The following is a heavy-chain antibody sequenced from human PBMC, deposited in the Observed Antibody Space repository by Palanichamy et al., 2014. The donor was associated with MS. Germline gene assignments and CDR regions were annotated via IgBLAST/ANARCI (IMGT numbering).Heavy chain of an antibody. V-gene: IGHV3-49*02. CDR2: RSKAYGGTT. CDR3: TRWQHLVRGYDC. D-gene: IGHD6-13*01. J-gene: IGHJ4*02. Sequence: RSKAYGGTTEYAASVKGRFTISRDDSKSIAYLQMNSLKTEDTAVYHYTRWQHLVRGYDCWGQGTLVTVSS.